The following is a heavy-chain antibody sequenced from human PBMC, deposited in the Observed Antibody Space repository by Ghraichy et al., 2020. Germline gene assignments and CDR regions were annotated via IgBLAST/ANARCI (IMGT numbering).Heavy chain of an antibody. J-gene: IGHJ3*02. CDR3: ARVVATPTDAFDI. D-gene: IGHD5-12*01. CDR2: ISSSSSYI. Sequence: GESLNISCAASGFTFSSYSMNWVRQAPGKGLEWVSSISSSSSYIYYADSVKGRFTISRDNAKNSLYLQMNSLRAEDTAVYYCARVVATPTDAFDIWGQGTMVTVSS. V-gene: IGHV3-21*01. CDR1: GFTFSSYS.